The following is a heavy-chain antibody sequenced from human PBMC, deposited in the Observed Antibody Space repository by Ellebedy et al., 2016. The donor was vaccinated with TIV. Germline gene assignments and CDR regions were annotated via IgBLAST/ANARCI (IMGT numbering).Heavy chain of an antibody. Sequence: GGSLRLXCAASGFTFSTYTMDWVRQAPGKGLEWVSSISISSDLIFYADSVRGRVTISRDNAKNSVYLQISSLRADDTAVYSCARNVNYAHDYWGQGTLVTVSS. J-gene: IGHJ4*02. V-gene: IGHV3-21*01. CDR2: ISISSDLI. D-gene: IGHD1-7*01. CDR3: ARNVNYAHDY. CDR1: GFTFSTYT.